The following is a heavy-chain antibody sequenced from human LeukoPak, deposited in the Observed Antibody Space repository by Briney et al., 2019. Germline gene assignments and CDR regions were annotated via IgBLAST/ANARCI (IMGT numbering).Heavy chain of an antibody. V-gene: IGHV1-18*01. CDR1: GYTFTSYG. D-gene: IGHD3-10*01. Sequence: GASVKVSCKASGYTFTSYGISWVRQAPGQGLEWMGWISAYNGNTNYAQKLQGRVTMTTDTSTSTAYMELRSLRSDDTAVYYCARVKYGSGSYYLSLENWFDPWGQGTLVTVSS. J-gene: IGHJ5*02. CDR3: ARVKYGSGSYYLSLENWFDP. CDR2: ISAYNGNT.